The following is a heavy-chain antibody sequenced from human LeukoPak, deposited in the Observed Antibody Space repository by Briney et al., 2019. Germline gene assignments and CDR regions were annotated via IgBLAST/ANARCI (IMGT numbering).Heavy chain of an antibody. J-gene: IGHJ4*02. Sequence: ASVKVSCKASGYTFTSYYMHWVRQAPGQGLEWMGIINPSGGSTSYAQKFQGRVTMTRDTSTSTVYMELSSLRSEDTAVYYCARGQYYYGSGSYSPLDYWGQGTLVTVSS. D-gene: IGHD3-10*01. CDR1: GYTFTSYY. V-gene: IGHV1-46*01. CDR2: INPSGGST. CDR3: ARGQYYYGSGSYSPLDY.